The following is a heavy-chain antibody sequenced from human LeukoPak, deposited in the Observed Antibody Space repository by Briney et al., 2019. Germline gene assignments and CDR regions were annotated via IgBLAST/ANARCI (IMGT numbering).Heavy chain of an antibody. CDR2: ISYDGSNK. Sequence: GGSLRLSCAASGFTFSSYGMHWVRQAPGKGPEWVAVISYDGSNKYYADSVKGRFTISRDNSKNTLYLQMNSLRAEDSAVYYCAKISSFRTGASGSYHYWGQGTLVTVSS. V-gene: IGHV3-30*18. CDR3: AKISSFRTGASGSYHY. D-gene: IGHD1-26*01. J-gene: IGHJ4*02. CDR1: GFTFSSYG.